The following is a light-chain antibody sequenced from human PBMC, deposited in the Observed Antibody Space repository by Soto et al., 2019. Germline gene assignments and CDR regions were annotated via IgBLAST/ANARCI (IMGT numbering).Light chain of an antibody. CDR3: QQYGSSGT. CDR2: DAS. CDR1: QNVNSN. V-gene: IGKV3-20*01. Sequence: EIVVTQSPATLSQSPGRRGTLSCRASQNVNSNLAWYQQKPGQPPRLLIYDASNRATGIPDRFSGSGSGTDFTLTISRLEPEDFAVYYCQQYGSSGTFGQGTKVDIK. J-gene: IGKJ1*01.